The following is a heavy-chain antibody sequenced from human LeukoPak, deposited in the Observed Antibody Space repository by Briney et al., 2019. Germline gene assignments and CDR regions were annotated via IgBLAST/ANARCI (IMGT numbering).Heavy chain of an antibody. CDR3: ARSPNSYDGMDV. D-gene: IGHD5-24*01. V-gene: IGHV4-34*01. Sequence: PSETPSLTCAVYGGSFSGYYWSWIRQPPGKGLEWIGEINHSGSTNYNPSLKSRVTISVDTSKNQFSLKLSSVTAADTAVYYCARSPNSYDGMDVWGQGTTVTVSS. CDR1: GGSFSGYY. J-gene: IGHJ6*02. CDR2: INHSGST.